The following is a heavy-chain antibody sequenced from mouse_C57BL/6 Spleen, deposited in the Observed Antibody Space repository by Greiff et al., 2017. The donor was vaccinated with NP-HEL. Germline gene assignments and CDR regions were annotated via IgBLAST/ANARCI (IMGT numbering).Heavy chain of an antibody. CDR2: IDPSDSYT. D-gene: IGHD2-3*01. CDR3: ARRGWLLRGAMDY. CDR1: GYTFTSYW. Sequence: QVQLKQPGAELVMPGASVKLSCKASGYTFTSYWMHWVKQRPGQGLEWIGEIDPSDSYTNYNQKFKGKSTLTVDKSSSTAYMQLSSLTSEDSAVYYCARRGWLLRGAMDYWGQGTSVTVSS. V-gene: IGHV1-69*01. J-gene: IGHJ4*01.